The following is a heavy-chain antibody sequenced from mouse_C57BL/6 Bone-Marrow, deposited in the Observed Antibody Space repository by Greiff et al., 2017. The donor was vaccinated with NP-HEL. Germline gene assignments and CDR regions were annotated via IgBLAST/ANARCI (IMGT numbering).Heavy chain of an antibody. Sequence: EVQLQQSGAELVRPGASVKLSCTASGFNIKDDYMHWVKQRPEQGLEWIGWIDPENGDTESASKFQGKAPITADTSSNTAYLQLSSLTSEDTAVYYCTTRSNYAWFAYWGQGTLVTVSA. V-gene: IGHV14-4*01. D-gene: IGHD2-5*01. J-gene: IGHJ3*01. CDR2: IDPENGDT. CDR1: GFNIKDDY. CDR3: TTRSNYAWFAY.